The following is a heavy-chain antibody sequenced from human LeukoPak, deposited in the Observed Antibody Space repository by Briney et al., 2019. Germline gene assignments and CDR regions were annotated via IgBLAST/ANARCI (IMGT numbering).Heavy chain of an antibody. V-gene: IGHV3-30-3*01. CDR1: GFTFSSYA. CDR2: ISYDGSNK. D-gene: IGHD3-3*01. J-gene: IGHJ6*02. Sequence: GGSLRLSCAASGFTFSSYAMHWVRQAPGKGLEWVAVISYDGSNKYYADSVKGRFTISRDNSKNTLYLQMNSLRAGDTAVYYCARDRSYYDFWSGYYTGYYGMDVWGQGTTVTVSS. CDR3: ARDRSYYDFWSGYYTGYYGMDV.